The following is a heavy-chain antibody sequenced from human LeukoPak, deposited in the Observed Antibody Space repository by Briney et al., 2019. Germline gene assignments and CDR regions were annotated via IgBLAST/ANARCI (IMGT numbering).Heavy chain of an antibody. V-gene: IGHV4-34*01. CDR2: TNHSGST. CDR3: AREAQYCSGTSCYGGYFQH. J-gene: IGHJ1*01. CDR1: GGSFSGYY. D-gene: IGHD2-2*01. Sequence: SETLSLTCAVYGGSFSGYYWSWIRQPPGKGLEWIGETNHSGSTIYNPSLKSRVTISVDTSKNHLSLKLNSVTAADKAVYYCAREAQYCSGTSCYGGYFQHWGQGTLVTVSS.